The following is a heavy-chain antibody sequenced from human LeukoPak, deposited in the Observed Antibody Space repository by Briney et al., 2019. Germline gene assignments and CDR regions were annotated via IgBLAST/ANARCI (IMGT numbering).Heavy chain of an antibody. J-gene: IGHJ4*02. CDR3: AKGNTFGGVIVAAPDY. CDR1: GFTFSSYA. CDR2: ISGSGGST. V-gene: IGHV3-23*01. D-gene: IGHD3-16*02. Sequence: GGSLRLSCAASGFTFSSYAMSWVRQAPGKGLEWVSAISGSGGSTYYADSVKGRFTISRDNSKNTLYLQMNSLRAEDTAVYYCAKGNTFGGVIVAAPDYWGQGTLVTVSP.